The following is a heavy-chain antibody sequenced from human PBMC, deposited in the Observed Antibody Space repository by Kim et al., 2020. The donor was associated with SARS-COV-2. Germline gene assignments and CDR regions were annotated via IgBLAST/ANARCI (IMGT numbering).Heavy chain of an antibody. Sequence: PKFQGRVTITADESTSTAYMELSSLRSEDTAVYYCARGNVEMATIFYFDYWGQGTLVTVSS. J-gene: IGHJ4*02. CDR3: ARGNVEMATIFYFDY. V-gene: IGHV1-69*01. D-gene: IGHD5-12*01.